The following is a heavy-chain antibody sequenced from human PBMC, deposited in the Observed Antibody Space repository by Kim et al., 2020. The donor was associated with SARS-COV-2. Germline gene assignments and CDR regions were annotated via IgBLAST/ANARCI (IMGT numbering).Heavy chain of an antibody. J-gene: IGHJ4*02. V-gene: IGHV3-53*01. CDR3: ARGASNFQF. CDR2: IYRGGTT. Sequence: GGSLRLSCAASGFTVSDNYMTWVRQAPGKGLDWVSVIYRGGTTYYADSVKGRFSVSRDNSKNILYLQMNRLRAEDTGVYYCARGASNFQFWGQGTLVTVS. CDR1: GFTVSDNY. D-gene: IGHD3-16*01.